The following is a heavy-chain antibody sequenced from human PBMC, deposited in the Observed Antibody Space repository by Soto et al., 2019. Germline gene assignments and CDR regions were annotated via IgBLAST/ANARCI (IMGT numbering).Heavy chain of an antibody. CDR3: AKKVPGSNPLDS. V-gene: IGHV3-66*01. Sequence: PGGSLRLSCAASGFTVSSNYMSWVRQAPGKGLEWVLVIYSGGSTYYADFVKGRFTISRDNSKNTLFLQMNSLRVEDTAVYYCAKKVPGSNPLDSWGQGALVTVSS. CDR1: GFTVSSNY. D-gene: IGHD1-1*01. CDR2: IYSGGST. J-gene: IGHJ4*02.